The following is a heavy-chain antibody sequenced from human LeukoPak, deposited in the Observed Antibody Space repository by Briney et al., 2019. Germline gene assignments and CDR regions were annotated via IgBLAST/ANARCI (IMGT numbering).Heavy chain of an antibody. CDR3: ARAGAFGGVIVTAFDY. J-gene: IGHJ4*02. CDR1: GGTFSSYA. D-gene: IGHD3-16*02. V-gene: IGHV1-69*13. CDR2: IIPIFGTA. Sequence: SVKVSCKASGGTFSSYAISWVRQAPGQGLEWMGGIIPIFGTANYAQKFQGRVTISADESTSTAYMELSSLRSEDTAVYYCARAGAFGGVIVTAFDYWGQGTLVTVSS.